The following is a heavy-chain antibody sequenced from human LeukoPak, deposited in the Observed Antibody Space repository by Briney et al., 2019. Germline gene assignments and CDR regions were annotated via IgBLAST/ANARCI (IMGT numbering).Heavy chain of an antibody. Sequence: GGSLRLSCAASGFIVDDYAMYWVRQAPGKGLEWVSLISGDGGSTYYADSVKGRFTISRDNSKNSLFLQMNSLRTEDTALYYCAEDILSEQWHDAFDIWGQGTMVTVSS. J-gene: IGHJ3*02. V-gene: IGHV3-43*02. D-gene: IGHD6-19*01. CDR1: GFIVDDYA. CDR2: ISGDGGST. CDR3: AEDILSEQWHDAFDI.